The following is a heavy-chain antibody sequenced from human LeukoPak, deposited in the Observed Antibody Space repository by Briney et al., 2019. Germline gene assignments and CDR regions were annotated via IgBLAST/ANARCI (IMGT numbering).Heavy chain of an antibody. CDR1: GGTFNSYA. CDR2: IIPIFGTA. V-gene: IGHV1-69*06. Sequence: SAKVSCKASGGTFNSYAISWVRQAPGQGLEWMGGIIPIFGTANYAQKFQGRVTITADKSTSTAYMELSSLRSEDTAVYYCARVVPAAISGFDIWGQGTMVTVSS. CDR3: ARVVPAAISGFDI. J-gene: IGHJ3*02. D-gene: IGHD2-2*01.